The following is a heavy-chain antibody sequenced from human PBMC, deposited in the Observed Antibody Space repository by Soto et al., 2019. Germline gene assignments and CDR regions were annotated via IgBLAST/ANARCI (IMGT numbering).Heavy chain of an antibody. J-gene: IGHJ5*02. Sequence: SETLSLTCTVSGGSISSYYWSWIRQPPGKGLEWIGYIYYSGSTNYNPSLRSRVTISVDTSKNQFSLKLSSVNAADTAVYYCARDRYNGKYGWRWFDPWGQGTLATVSS. CDR3: ARDRYNGKYGWRWFDP. CDR1: GGSISSYY. V-gene: IGHV4-59*01. D-gene: IGHD1-7*01. CDR2: IYYSGST.